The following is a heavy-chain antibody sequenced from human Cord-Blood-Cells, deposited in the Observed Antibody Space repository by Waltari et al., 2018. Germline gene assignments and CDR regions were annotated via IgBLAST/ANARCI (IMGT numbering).Heavy chain of an antibody. J-gene: IGHJ5*02. CDR3: ARFSHYNWNYWFDP. CDR2: IYYSGST. V-gene: IGHV4-61*01. Sequence: QVQLQESGPGLVKPSETLSLTCPVSGGSVRSGSYYWTWIRRPPGKGLEWIGYIYYSGSTNYNPSLKSRVTISVDTSKNQFSLKLSSVTAADTAVYYCARFSHYNWNYWFDPWGQGTLVTVSS. CDR1: GGSVRSGSYY. D-gene: IGHD1-7*01.